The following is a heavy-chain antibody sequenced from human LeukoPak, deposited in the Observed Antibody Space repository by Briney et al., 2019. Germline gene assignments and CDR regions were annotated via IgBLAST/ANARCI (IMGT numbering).Heavy chain of an antibody. V-gene: IGHV1-69*05. CDR1: GGTFSSYA. CDR3: ARDRYFESRLAYCGGDCYLDI. CDR2: IIPIFGTA. D-gene: IGHD2-21*01. J-gene: IGHJ3*02. Sequence: SVKVSCKASGGTFSSYAISWVRQAPGQGLEWMGRIIPIFGTANYAQKFQGRVTITTDESTSTAYMELSSLRSEDTAVYYCARDRYFESRLAYCGGDCYLDIWGQGTMVTVSS.